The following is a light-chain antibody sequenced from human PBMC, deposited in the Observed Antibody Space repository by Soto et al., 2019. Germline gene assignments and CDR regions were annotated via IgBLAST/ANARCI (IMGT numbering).Light chain of an antibody. CDR2: RNN. Sequence: QPVLTQPPSASGTPGQRVTISCSGSSSSIGSNYVYWYQQLPGTAPKLLIYRNNQRPSGVPDRFSGSKSGTSASLAISGLRSEDEADYYCAAWDDSLSGPVFGGGPKVTVL. CDR1: SSSIGSNY. CDR3: AAWDDSLSGPV. V-gene: IGLV1-47*01. J-gene: IGLJ2*01.